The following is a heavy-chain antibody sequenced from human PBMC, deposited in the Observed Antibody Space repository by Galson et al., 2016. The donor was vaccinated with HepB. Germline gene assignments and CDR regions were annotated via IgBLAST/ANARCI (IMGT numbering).Heavy chain of an antibody. CDR1: GDSIRSSTVW. CDR3: ARTGFAAAGTLA. D-gene: IGHD1/OR15-1a*01. V-gene: IGHV4-4*02. CDR2: IYYSGRT. J-gene: IGHJ6*02. Sequence: SETLSLTCTVSGDSIRSSTVWWSWVRQPPGKGLEWIGEIYYSGRTNYNPSLESRVTMSVDKSKNQFSLRVMSVTAADTAVYYCARTGFAAAGTLAWGRGTTVTVSS.